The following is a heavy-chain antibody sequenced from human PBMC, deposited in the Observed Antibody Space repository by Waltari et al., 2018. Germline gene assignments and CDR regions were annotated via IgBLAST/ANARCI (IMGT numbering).Heavy chain of an antibody. V-gene: IGHV4-4*02. D-gene: IGHD2-15*01. CDR2: VHGSGKT. CDR3: GRDRGRGLYLDS. J-gene: IGHJ4*02. Sequence: QLQQSGPGLVKPSGTLSITCAVSGDSMSSTYWWSWVRQSPGKGLEWIGQVHGSGKTNYNPSFASRVSVTLHTSANQFSLRVTSATAADTAVYYCGRDRGRGLYLDSWGQGTLVTVSP. CDR1: GDSMSSTYW.